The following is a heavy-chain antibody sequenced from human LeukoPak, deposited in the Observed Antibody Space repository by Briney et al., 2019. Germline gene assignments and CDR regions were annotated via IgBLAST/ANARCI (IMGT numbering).Heavy chain of an antibody. CDR2: ISGSGGST. J-gene: IGHJ3*02. CDR3: ARDRPYSSGWYISDAFDI. Sequence: PGGSLRLSCAASGFTFSSYAMSWVRQAPGKGLEWVSAISGSGGSTYYADSVKGRFTISRDNSKNTLYLQMNSLRAEDTAVYYCARDRPYSSGWYISDAFDIWGQGTMVTVSS. CDR1: GFTFSSYA. V-gene: IGHV3-23*01. D-gene: IGHD6-19*01.